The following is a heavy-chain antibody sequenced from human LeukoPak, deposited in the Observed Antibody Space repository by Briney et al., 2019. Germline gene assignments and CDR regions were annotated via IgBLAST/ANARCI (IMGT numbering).Heavy chain of an antibody. D-gene: IGHD6-13*01. Sequence: GGSLRLSCAASGFTFSSYSMNWVRQAPGKGLEWVSYISSSSSTIYYADSVKGRFTISRDNAKNSLYLQMNSLRAEDTAVYYCARDFHRSWRIGGAGYWGQGTLVTVSS. CDR1: GFTFSSYS. J-gene: IGHJ4*02. CDR3: ARDFHRSWRIGGAGY. CDR2: ISSSSSTI. V-gene: IGHV3-48*01.